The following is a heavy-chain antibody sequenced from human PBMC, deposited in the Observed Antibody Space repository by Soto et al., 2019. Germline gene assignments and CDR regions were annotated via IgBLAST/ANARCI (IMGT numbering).Heavy chain of an antibody. Sequence: QITLKESGPPLVKPTQTLTLTCTFSGFSLSTSGVGVGWIRQPPGKALAWLALIYWDDDKRYSPSLKSRLTITKDTSKNPVVLTMTNMDPVDTATYYCAHYFYILVDDAFDIWGQGTMVTVSS. J-gene: IGHJ3*02. CDR2: IYWDDDK. D-gene: IGHD2-8*02. CDR3: AHYFYILVDDAFDI. V-gene: IGHV2-5*02. CDR1: GFSLSTSGVG.